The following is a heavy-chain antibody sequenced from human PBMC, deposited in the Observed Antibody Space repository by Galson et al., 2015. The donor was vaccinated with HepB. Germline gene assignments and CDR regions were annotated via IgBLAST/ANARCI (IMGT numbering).Heavy chain of an antibody. D-gene: IGHD6-19*01. CDR2: IKPDGGDK. Sequence: SLRLSCAASGFTFSTFWMGWVRQAPGKGLEWVANIKPDGGDKYYVDSVKGRFTISRDNAKNSLSLQMNSLRVDNTAIYYCTRDGSGWANFWGQGTLVTVSS. J-gene: IGHJ4*02. CDR3: TRDGSGWANF. V-gene: IGHV3-7*03. CDR1: GFTFSTFW.